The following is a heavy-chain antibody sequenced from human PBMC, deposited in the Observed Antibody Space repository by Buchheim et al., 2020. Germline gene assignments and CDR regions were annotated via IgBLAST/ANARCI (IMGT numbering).Heavy chain of an antibody. CDR1: GFTFSSYT. J-gene: IGHJ6*02. D-gene: IGHD2/OR15-2a*01. CDR3: AKGGSNTAGYYYFGMDV. V-gene: IGHV3-23*01. Sequence: EVHLLESGGGLVQPGGSLRLSCAASGFTFSSYTMSWVRQAPGKGLEWVSAIVGSGATTSYADSVKGHFTISRDNSKNTLDLQMNSLRAEDAAVYYCAKGGSNTAGYYYFGMDVWGQGTT. CDR2: IVGSGATT.